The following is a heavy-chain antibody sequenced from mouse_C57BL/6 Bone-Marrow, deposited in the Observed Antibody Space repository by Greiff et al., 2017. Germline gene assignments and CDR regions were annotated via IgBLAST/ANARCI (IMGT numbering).Heavy chain of an antibody. CDR1: GYTFTSYG. V-gene: IGHV1-81*01. CDR3: ARENYRGYFDY. CDR2: IYPRSGNT. D-gene: IGHD2-1*01. Sequence: VQLQQSGAELARPGASVKLSCKASGYTFTSYGISWVKQRTGQGLEWIGEIYPRSGNTYYNEKFKGKATLTADKSSSTAYMELRSLTSEDSAVYFCARENYRGYFDYWGQGTTLTVSS. J-gene: IGHJ2*01.